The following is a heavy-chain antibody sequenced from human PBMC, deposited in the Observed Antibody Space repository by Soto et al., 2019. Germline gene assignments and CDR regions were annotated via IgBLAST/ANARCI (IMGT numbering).Heavy chain of an antibody. CDR3: ASDYVVEFLTVTTVECGRR. J-gene: IGHJ6*01. CDR1: GNPFSRYY. Sequence: ASVQVTSKGSGNPFSRYYVLWGRHAPGQGLVWMGWVNPNSGGTHYAQKFQGRVSMTRDTSLSAVYMEHRSLRRDDMAVYFCASDYVVEFLTVTTVECGRRWGQQTTVPFSS. V-gene: IGHV1-2*02. CDR2: VNPNSGGT. D-gene: IGHD4-17*01.